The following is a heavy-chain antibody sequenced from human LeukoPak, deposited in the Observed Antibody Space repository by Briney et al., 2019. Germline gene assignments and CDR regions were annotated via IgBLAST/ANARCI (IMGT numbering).Heavy chain of an antibody. V-gene: IGHV3-9*01. CDR2: ISWNSGSI. J-gene: IGHJ4*02. CDR3: AKHPFDY. CDR1: GFTFDDYA. Sequence: PGGSLRLSCAASGFTFDDYAMHWVRQAPGKGLEWVSGISWNSGSIGYADSVKGRFTISRDNAKNSLYLQMSSLRAEDTALYYCAKHPFDYWGQGTLVTVSS.